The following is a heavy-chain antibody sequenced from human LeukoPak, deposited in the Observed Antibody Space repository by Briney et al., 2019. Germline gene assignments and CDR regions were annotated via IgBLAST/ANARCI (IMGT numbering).Heavy chain of an antibody. Sequence: WVKVSCKASGGTFSSYVISWLRPAPGQGLEWMGGSIPIFGTANYAQKFQGRVTITADKSTSTAYMELSSLRSEDTAVYYCAGTPTRDCSSTSCYQFDYWGQGTLVTVSS. CDR3: AGTPTRDCSSTSCYQFDY. CDR2: SIPIFGTA. CDR1: GGTFSSYV. V-gene: IGHV1-69*06. D-gene: IGHD2-2*01. J-gene: IGHJ4*02.